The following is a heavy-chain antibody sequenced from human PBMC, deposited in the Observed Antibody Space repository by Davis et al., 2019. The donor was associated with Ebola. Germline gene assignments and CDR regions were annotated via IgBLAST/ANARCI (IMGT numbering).Heavy chain of an antibody. D-gene: IGHD6-19*01. J-gene: IGHJ4*02. CDR2: INSDGSST. V-gene: IGHV3-74*01. CDR1: GFTFSSYW. Sequence: GASLKFSCAASGFTFSSYWMHWVRQAPGKGLVWVSRINSDGSSTSYADSVKGRFTISRDNAKNTLYLQMNSLRAEDTAVYYCARDGVAGHSFDYWGQGTLITVSS. CDR3: ARDGVAGHSFDY.